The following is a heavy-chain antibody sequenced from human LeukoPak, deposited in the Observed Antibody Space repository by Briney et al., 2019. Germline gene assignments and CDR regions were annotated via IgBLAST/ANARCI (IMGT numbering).Heavy chain of an antibody. Sequence: GGSLRLSCSASGFTFSSYGMHWVRQAPGKGLEWLAVISYDGSNKYYADSVKGRFTISRDNSRNTLYLQMNSLRAEDTAVYYCAKDLITMVRGPFDYWGQGTLVTVSS. J-gene: IGHJ4*02. CDR3: AKDLITMVRGPFDY. V-gene: IGHV3-30*18. CDR2: ISYDGSNK. CDR1: GFTFSSYG. D-gene: IGHD3-10*01.